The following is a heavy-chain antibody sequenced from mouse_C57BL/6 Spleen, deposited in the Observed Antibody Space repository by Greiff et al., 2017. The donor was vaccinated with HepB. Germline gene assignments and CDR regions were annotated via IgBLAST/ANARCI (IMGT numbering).Heavy chain of an antibody. CDR2: IWTGGGT. Sequence: VQLKESGPGLVAPSQSLTITCPVSGFLLTSYAISWVRQPPGKGLEWVGVIWTGGGTNYNSSLKSRLSISKDNSKSQVFLKMNSLQTVDTARNYCAGNPTVVSYWYFDVWGKGTTVTVSS. CDR1: GFLLTSYA. V-gene: IGHV2-9-1*01. J-gene: IGHJ1*03. CDR3: AGNPTVVSYWYFDV. D-gene: IGHD1-1*01.